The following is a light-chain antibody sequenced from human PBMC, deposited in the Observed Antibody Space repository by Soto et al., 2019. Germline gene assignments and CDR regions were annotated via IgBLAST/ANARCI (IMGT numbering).Light chain of an antibody. CDR3: QQYYCTPST. CDR1: QSVLLTSNNKNY. Sequence: DIVMTKSPEALAVSLRERATIHCKSSQSVLLTSNNKNYLAWYQQKKGQPPKLLIYWASTRESGVPDRFSASGSGTDFNLTITSLQAPDVAVYYCQQYYCTPSTFGQGTRLEIK. CDR2: WAS. J-gene: IGKJ5*01. V-gene: IGKV4-1*01.